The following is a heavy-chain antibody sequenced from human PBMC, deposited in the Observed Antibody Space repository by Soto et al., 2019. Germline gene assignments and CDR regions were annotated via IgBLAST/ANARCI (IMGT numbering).Heavy chain of an antibody. J-gene: IGHJ4*02. CDR1: GFTFSSYW. Sequence: GGSLRLSCAASGFTFSSYWMSWVRQAPGKGLEWVANIKQDGSEKYYVDSVKGRFTISRDNAKNSLYLQMNSLRAEDTAVYYCARDSITIFGVVKPYDFVYWGQGTLVTVSS. D-gene: IGHD3-3*01. CDR2: IKQDGSEK. CDR3: ARDSITIFGVVKPYDFVY. V-gene: IGHV3-7*01.